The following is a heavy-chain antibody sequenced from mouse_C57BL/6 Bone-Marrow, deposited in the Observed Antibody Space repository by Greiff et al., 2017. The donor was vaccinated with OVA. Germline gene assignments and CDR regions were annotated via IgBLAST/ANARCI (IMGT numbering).Heavy chain of an antibody. J-gene: IGHJ1*03. D-gene: IGHD1-1*01. CDR2: IWSGGST. V-gene: IGHV2-2*01. CDR3: ASTVVAENWYFDV. CDR1: GFSLTSYG. Sequence: VQLQQSGPGLVQPSQSLSITCTVSGFSLTSYGVHWVRQSPGKGLEWLGVIWSGGSTDYNAAFISRLSISKDNSKSQVFFKMNSLQADDTAIYYCASTVVAENWYFDVWGTGTTVTVSS.